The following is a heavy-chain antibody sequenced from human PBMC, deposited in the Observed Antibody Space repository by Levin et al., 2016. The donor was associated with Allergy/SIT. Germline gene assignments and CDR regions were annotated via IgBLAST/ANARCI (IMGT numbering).Heavy chain of an antibody. Sequence: WIRQPPGKGLEWVSYISSSGSTIYYADSVKGRFTISRDNAKNSLYLQMNSLRAEDTAVYYCARERPAAGIGVWGQGTLVTVSS. V-gene: IGHV3-48*03. J-gene: IGHJ4*02. CDR2: ISSSGSTI. D-gene: IGHD6-13*01. CDR3: ARERPAAGIGV.